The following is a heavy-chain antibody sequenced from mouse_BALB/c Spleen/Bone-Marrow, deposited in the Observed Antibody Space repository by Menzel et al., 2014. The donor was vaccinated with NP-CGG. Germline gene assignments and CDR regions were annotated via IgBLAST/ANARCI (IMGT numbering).Heavy chain of an antibody. V-gene: IGHV3-2*02. D-gene: IGHD1-3*01. CDR1: GYSITSDYA. CDR2: ISYSGST. CDR3: ARGTLRGAQDY. Sequence: DVHLVESGPGLVKPSQSLSLTCTVTGYSITSDYAWNWIRQFPGNKLEWMGYISYSGSTSYNPSLKSRISITRDTSKNQFFLQLNSVTTEDTATYYCARGTLRGAQDYWGQGTSVTVSS. J-gene: IGHJ4*01.